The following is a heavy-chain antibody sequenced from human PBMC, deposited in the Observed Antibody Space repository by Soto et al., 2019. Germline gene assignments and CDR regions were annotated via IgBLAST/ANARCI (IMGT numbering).Heavy chain of an antibody. V-gene: IGHV1-69*06. J-gene: IGHJ6*02. D-gene: IGHD6-6*01. CDR1: GGTFSRYA. CDR3: ARMRIEARPTTYYYYGMDV. CDR2: IIPIFGTA. Sequence: QVQLVQSGAEVKKPGSSVKVYCKASGGTFSRYAISWVRQAPGQGPECMGGIIPIFGTANYAQKFQGRVTITAEKSTSTAYMELSSLRSEDTAVYYCARMRIEARPTTYYYYGMDVWGQGTTVTVSS.